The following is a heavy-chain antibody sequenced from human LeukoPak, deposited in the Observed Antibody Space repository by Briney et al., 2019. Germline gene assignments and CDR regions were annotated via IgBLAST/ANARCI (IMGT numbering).Heavy chain of an antibody. CDR3: ARGGGGSSWYELDY. V-gene: IGHV3-66*01. Sequence: GGSLRLSCAVSGFTVSTYHKSWVRQAPGKGLQWVGVIYYGGITYYTDSVKGRFTISRDSSNDTLYLQMNSLRAEDTAVYYCARGGGGSSWYELDYWGQGILVTVSS. D-gene: IGHD6-13*01. J-gene: IGHJ4*02. CDR1: GFTVSTYH. CDR2: IYYGGIT.